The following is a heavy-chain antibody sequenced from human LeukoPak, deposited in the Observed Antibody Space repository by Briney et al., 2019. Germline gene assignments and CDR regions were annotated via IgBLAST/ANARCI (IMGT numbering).Heavy chain of an antibody. J-gene: IGHJ4*02. CDR2: ISYDGSNK. Sequence: GRSLRLSCAASGFTFSSYAMHWVRQAPGKGLEWVAVISYDGSNKYYADSVKGRFTISRDNSKNTLYLQMNSLRAEDTAVYYCARDSGQQPVPDYWGQGTLVTVSS. CDR1: GFTFSSYA. CDR3: ARDSGQQPVPDY. D-gene: IGHD6-13*01. V-gene: IGHV3-30*04.